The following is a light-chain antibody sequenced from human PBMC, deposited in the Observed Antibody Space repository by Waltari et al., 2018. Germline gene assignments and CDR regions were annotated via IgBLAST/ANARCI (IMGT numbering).Light chain of an antibody. J-gene: IGLJ2*01. CDR1: SSDVGVYNY. Sequence: QSALTQPRSVSGSPGQSVTISCTGTSSDVGVYNYFSWYQQHPGKAPKLMIYDVSKRPSGVPDRFSGSKSGNTASLTISGLQAEDEADYYCCSYAGSYHVVFGGGTKLTVL. CDR3: CSYAGSYHVV. CDR2: DVS. V-gene: IGLV2-11*01.